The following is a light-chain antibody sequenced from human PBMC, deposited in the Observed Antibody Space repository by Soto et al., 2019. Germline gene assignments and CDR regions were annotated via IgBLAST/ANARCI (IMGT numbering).Light chain of an antibody. CDR1: QSVSSSY. CDR3: QQYGPTYT. J-gene: IGKJ2*01. CDR2: GAS. Sequence: EVVLTQSPGTLSLSPGGRATLSCRASQSVSSSYLAWYQQKPGQAPRLLIYGASSRATGIPDRFSGSGSGTDFTLTISRLEPEYFAVYYCQQYGPTYTVGRGAKLEIK. V-gene: IGKV3-20*01.